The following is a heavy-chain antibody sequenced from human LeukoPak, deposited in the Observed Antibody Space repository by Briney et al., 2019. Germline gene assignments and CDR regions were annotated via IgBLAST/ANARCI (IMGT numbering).Heavy chain of an antibody. CDR2: IKSKTDGGTT. V-gene: IGHV3-15*01. Sequence: PGGSLRLSCAASGFTFSNAWMSWVRQAPGKGLEWVGRIKSKTDGGTTDYAAPVKGRFTISRDDSKNTLYLQMNSLKTEDTAVYYCTATAPPYDFWSGTYYFDYWGQGTLVTVSS. CDR1: GFTFSNAW. D-gene: IGHD3-3*01. CDR3: TATAPPYDFWSGTYYFDY. J-gene: IGHJ4*02.